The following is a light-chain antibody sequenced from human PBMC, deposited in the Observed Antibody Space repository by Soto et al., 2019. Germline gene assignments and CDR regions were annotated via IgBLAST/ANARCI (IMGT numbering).Light chain of an antibody. Sequence: EIVLTQSPGTLSLSPGERATLSCTASQSVSSSYLAWYQQRPGQAPRLLIYGASSRATGIPDRFSGSGSGTDFTLTIGRLEPEDFAAYYCEHYGDSPWTFGQGTKVDIK. CDR3: EHYGDSPWT. V-gene: IGKV3-20*01. J-gene: IGKJ1*01. CDR2: GAS. CDR1: QSVSSSY.